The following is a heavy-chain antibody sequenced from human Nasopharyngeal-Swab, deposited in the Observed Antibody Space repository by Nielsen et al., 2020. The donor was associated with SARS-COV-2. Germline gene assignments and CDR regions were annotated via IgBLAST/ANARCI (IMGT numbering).Heavy chain of an antibody. CDR2: ISSSGSTI. CDR3: ARVQVTDSLWFGEFGRAYYMDV. V-gene: IGHV3-48*03. Sequence: GGSLRLSCAASGFTFSSYEMNWVRQAPGKGLEWVSYISSSGSTIYYADSVKGRFTISRDNAKNSLYLQMNSLRAEDTAVYYCARVQVTDSLWFGEFGRAYYMDVWGKGTTVTVSS. J-gene: IGHJ6*03. CDR1: GFTFSSYE. D-gene: IGHD3-10*01.